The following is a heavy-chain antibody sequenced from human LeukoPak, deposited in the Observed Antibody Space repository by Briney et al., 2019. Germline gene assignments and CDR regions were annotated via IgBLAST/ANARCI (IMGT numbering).Heavy chain of an antibody. J-gene: IGHJ4*02. V-gene: IGHV3-74*01. CDR2: TNRDDSIT. CDR1: GFTFTAYW. CDR3: ARSHNYYDNSGYLY. D-gene: IGHD3-22*01. Sequence: GGSLRLSCAASGFTFTAYWMHWVRQTPGKGLVWVARTNRDDSITDYADSVEGRFTISRDNAKNTLYLQMNSLSAEDSAVYYCARSHNYYDNSGYLYWGQGTLVTVSS.